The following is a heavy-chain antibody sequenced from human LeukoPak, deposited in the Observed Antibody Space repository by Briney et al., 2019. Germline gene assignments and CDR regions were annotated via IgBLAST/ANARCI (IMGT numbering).Heavy chain of an antibody. CDR1: GGSISSYY. J-gene: IGHJ1*01. Sequence: PSETLSLTCTVSGGSISSYYWSWIRQPPGKGLEWIGYIYYSGSTNYNPSLKSRVTISVDTSKNQFSLKLSSVTAADTAVYYCARAGKQQLVPYFQHWGQGTLVTVSS. CDR3: ARAGKQQLVPYFQH. V-gene: IGHV4-59*01. D-gene: IGHD6-13*01. CDR2: IYYSGST.